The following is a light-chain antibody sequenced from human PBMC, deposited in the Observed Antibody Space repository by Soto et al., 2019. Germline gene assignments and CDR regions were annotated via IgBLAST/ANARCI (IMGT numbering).Light chain of an antibody. CDR1: SSNIGAGYD. J-gene: IGLJ2*01. CDR2: GNS. CDR3: QSYDSSLSALMV. V-gene: IGLV1-40*01. Sequence: QSVLTQPPSVSGAPGQRVTISCTGSSSNIGAGYDVHWYQQLPGTAPKLLIYGNSNRPSGVPDRFSGSKSGTSASLAITGLQAEDEADYYCQSYDSSLSALMVFGGGTKLTV.